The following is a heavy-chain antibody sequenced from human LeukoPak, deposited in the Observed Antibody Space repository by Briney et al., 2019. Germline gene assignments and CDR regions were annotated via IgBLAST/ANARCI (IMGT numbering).Heavy chain of an antibody. CDR3: ARSRTYDFWSGYYDAHFDY. CDR1: GGTFSSYA. V-gene: IGHV1-69*13. CDR2: IIPIFGTA. J-gene: IGHJ4*02. Sequence: SVKVSCKASGGTFSSYAISWVRQAPGQGLEWMGGIIPIFGTANYAQKFQGRVTITADESTSTAYMELSRLRSDDTAVYYCARSRTYDFWSGYYDAHFDYWGQGTLVTVSS. D-gene: IGHD3-3*01.